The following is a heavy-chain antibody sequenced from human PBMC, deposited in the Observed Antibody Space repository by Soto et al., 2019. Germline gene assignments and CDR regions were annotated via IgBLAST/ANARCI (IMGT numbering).Heavy chain of an antibody. Sequence: SVKVSWKASGGTFSKYTISWVQQAPGQGLEWMGGIIPIFGTANYAQKFQGRVTITADESTSTAYMELSSLRSEDTAVYYCAKVYSGYDSGAFDIWGQGTMVTVSS. J-gene: IGHJ3*02. CDR2: IIPIFGTA. CDR3: AKVYSGYDSGAFDI. V-gene: IGHV1-69*13. CDR1: GGTFSKYT. D-gene: IGHD5-12*01.